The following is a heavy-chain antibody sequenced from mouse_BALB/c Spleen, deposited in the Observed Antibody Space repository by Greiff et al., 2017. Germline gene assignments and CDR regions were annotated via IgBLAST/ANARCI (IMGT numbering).Heavy chain of an antibody. J-gene: IGHJ3*01. CDR1: EYKFPSYD. CDR3: ARGIRWFQQEFAY. D-gene: IGHD2-3*01. CDR2: INSDGGST. Sequence: DVHLVESGGGLVQPGESLKLSCASTEYKFPSYDMPWVRQTPEKRLELVAAINSDGGSTYYPDTMKSRFIISRDNTKKTLFLRMSSLRSEDTALCYCARGIRWFQQEFAYWGQGTLVTVSA. V-gene: IGHV5-2*01.